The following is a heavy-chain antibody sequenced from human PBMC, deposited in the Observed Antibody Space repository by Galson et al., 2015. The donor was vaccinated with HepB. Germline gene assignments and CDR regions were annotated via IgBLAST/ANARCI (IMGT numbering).Heavy chain of an antibody. CDR2: ISGSGGST. D-gene: IGHD6-19*01. CDR1: GFTFSSYA. V-gene: IGHV3-23*01. J-gene: IGHJ4*02. CDR3: AKDQWYSSGWYGDYFDY. Sequence: SLRLSCAASGFTFSSYAMSWVRQAPGKGLEWVSAISGSGGSTYYADSVKGRFTISRDNSKNTLYLQMNSLRAEDTAVYYCAKDQWYSSGWYGDYFDYWGQGTLVTVSS.